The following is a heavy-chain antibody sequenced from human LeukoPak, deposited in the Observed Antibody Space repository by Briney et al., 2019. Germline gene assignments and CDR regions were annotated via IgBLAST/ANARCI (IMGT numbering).Heavy chain of an antibody. CDR2: VHSSGSA. Sequence: SETLSLTCTVSGGSITTYYWSWIRQPPGKGLEWIGQVHSSGSANYNPSLKSRVAMSLDASKNQFSVRVSSVTAADTAIYYCARDILAVGATQYFDYWGQGSLVTVSS. J-gene: IGHJ4*02. CDR3: ARDILAVGATQYFDY. CDR1: GGSITTYY. D-gene: IGHD1-26*01. V-gene: IGHV4-59*01.